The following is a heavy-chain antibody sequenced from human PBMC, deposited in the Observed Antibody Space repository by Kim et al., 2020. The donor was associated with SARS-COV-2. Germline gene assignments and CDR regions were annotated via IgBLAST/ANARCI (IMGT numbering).Heavy chain of an antibody. D-gene: IGHD1-1*01. CDR2: IYPGDSDT. CDR1: GYSFTSYW. Sequence: GESLKISCKGSGYSFTSYWIGWVRQMPGKGLEWMGIIYPGDSDTRYSPSFQGQDTISADKSISTAYLQWSSLKASDTAMYYCARQPPTYYYGMDVWGQGTTVTVSS. J-gene: IGHJ6*02. CDR3: ARQPPTYYYGMDV. V-gene: IGHV5-51*01.